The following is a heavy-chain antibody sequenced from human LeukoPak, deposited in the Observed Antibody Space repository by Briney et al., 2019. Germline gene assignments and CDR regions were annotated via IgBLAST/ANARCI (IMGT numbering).Heavy chain of an antibody. J-gene: IGHJ4*02. D-gene: IGHD3-10*01. CDR3: AGNSKNYYGSGSPGTGAYYFDY. Sequence: SGGSLRLSCAASGFTFSDYYMSWIRQAPGKGLEWVSYISSSGSTIYYADSVKGRFTISRDNAKNSLYLQMNSLRAEDTAVYYCAGNSKNYYGSGSPGTGAYYFDYWGQGTLVTVSS. CDR2: ISSSGSTI. V-gene: IGHV3-11*04. CDR1: GFTFSDYY.